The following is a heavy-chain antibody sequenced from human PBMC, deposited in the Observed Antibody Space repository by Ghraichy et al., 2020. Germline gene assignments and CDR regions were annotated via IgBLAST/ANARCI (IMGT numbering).Heavy chain of an antibody. CDR2: IFSGGST. CDR1: GFTVSSNY. V-gene: IGHV3-53*01. CDR3: ARGRQERERLILYYAMDV. D-gene: IGHD1-26*01. Sequence: GGSLRLSCAASGFTVSSNYISWVRQAPGKGLEWVSVIFSGGSTYYADSVRGRFAISRDNSKNSVYLQMNSLRAEDTAVYYCARGRQERERLILYYAMDVWGRGTTVIVS. J-gene: IGHJ6*02.